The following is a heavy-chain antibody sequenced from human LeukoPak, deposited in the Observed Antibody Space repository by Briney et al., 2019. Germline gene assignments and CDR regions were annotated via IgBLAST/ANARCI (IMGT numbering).Heavy chain of an antibody. CDR1: EFTFSSYA. Sequence: GGSLRLSCAAPEFTFSSYAMHWVRQAPDKGLEWVAVMSYDGTNKFYAGTVKGRLTISRDNSKNTLYLQVNSLRAEDTAVYYCARVRTFYCGGDCYSSGLDFWGRGTLVTVSS. J-gene: IGHJ4*02. CDR2: MSYDGTNK. D-gene: IGHD2-21*02. V-gene: IGHV3-30-3*01. CDR3: ARVRTFYCGGDCYSSGLDF.